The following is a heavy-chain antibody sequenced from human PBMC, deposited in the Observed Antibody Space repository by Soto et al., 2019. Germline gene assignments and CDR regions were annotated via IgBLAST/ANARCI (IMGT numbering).Heavy chain of an antibody. CDR3: AKDGGYCTNGVCYTVGGWLDY. V-gene: IGHV3-43*01. Sequence: EVQLVESGGVVVQPGGSLRLSCAASGFTFDDYTMHWVRQAPGKGLEWVSLISWDGGSTYYADSVKGRFTISRDNSKNSLYLQMNSLRTEDTALYYCAKDGGYCTNGVCYTVGGWLDYWGQGTLVTVSS. J-gene: IGHJ4*02. CDR2: ISWDGGST. CDR1: GFTFDDYT. D-gene: IGHD2-8*01.